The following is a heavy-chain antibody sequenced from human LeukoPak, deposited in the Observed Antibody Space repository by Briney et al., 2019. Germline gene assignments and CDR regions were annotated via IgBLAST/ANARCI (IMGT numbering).Heavy chain of an antibody. CDR1: GDSFSSNSAA. J-gene: IGHJ4*02. V-gene: IGHV6-1*01. Sequence: SQTLSLTCAISGDSFSSNSAAWNWIRQSPSRGLEWLGRTYYRSKWYNDYAGSVKSLITINPDTSKNQFSLQLNSVTPEDTAVYYCAREKSVAGTGSLYYFDYWGQGTLVTVSS. CDR2: TYYRSKWYN. D-gene: IGHD6-19*01. CDR3: AREKSVAGTGSLYYFDY.